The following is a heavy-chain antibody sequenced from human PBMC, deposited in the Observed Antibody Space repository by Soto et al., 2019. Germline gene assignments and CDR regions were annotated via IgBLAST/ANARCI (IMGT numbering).Heavy chain of an antibody. CDR3: ARRGYSYGYLFDY. J-gene: IGHJ4*02. D-gene: IGHD5-18*01. CDR2: IIPIFGTA. Sequence: SVKVSCKASGGTFSSYAISWVRQAPGQGLEWMGGIIPIFGTANYAQKFQGRVTITADESTSTAYMELSSLRSEDTAVYYCARRGYSYGYLFDYWGQGTLVTVAS. V-gene: IGHV1-69*13. CDR1: GGTFSSYA.